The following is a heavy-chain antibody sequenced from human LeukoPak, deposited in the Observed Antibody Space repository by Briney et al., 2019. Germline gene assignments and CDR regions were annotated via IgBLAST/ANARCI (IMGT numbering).Heavy chain of an antibody. J-gene: IGHJ3*02. CDR1: GGSISSSGYY. D-gene: IGHD1-26*01. V-gene: IGHV4-39*07. CDR3: ARDQSGSYFI. Sequence: SETLSLTCSASGGSISSSGYYCAWIRQPPGKGLEWIGSIYYSGGTYYNPSLKSRGTISVDRSKNQFSLKLSSVTAADTAVYYCARDQSGSYFIWGQGTMVTVSS. CDR2: IYYSGGT.